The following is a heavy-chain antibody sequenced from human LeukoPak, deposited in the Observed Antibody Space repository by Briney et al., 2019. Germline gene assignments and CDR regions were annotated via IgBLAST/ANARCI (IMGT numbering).Heavy chain of an antibody. CDR1: GYTFTSYG. J-gene: IGHJ4*02. V-gene: IGHV1-18*01. CDR3: ARVDDSSGYYDVVFDY. Sequence: ASVKVSCKASGYTFTSYGISWVRQAPGQGLEWMGWISAYNGNTNYAQKLQGRVTITRDTSASTAYMELSSLRSEDTAVYYCARVDDSSGYYDVVFDYWGQGTLVTVSS. D-gene: IGHD3-22*01. CDR2: ISAYNGNT.